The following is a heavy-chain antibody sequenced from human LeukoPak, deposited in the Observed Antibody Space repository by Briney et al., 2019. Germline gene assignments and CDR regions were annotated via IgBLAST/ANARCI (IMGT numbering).Heavy chain of an antibody. Sequence: SQTLSPTCAVSAGSISSGGYSWSWIRQPPGKGLEWIGYIYHSGSTYYNPSLKSRVTISVDRSKNQFSLKLSSVTAADTAVYYCSSYADDAFDIWGQGTMVTVSS. CDR3: SSYADDAFDI. J-gene: IGHJ3*02. CDR2: IYHSGST. V-gene: IGHV4-30-2*01. D-gene: IGHD2-2*01. CDR1: AGSISSGGYS.